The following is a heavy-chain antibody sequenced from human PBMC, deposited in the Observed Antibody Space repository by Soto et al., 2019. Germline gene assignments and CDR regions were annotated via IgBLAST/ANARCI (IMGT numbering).Heavy chain of an antibody. CDR2: IYYSGST. Sequence: SETLSVTCPVSGGSLSNYDWTWIRQPPGKGLEWIGYIYYSGSTNYNPSLKSRVTISVDTSKNQFSLKLSSVTAADTAGYYCAKLPWADYGGIFDPWGQGTLVTVSS. J-gene: IGHJ5*02. D-gene: IGHD4-17*01. CDR1: GGSLSNYD. CDR3: AKLPWADYGGIFDP. V-gene: IGHV4-59*01.